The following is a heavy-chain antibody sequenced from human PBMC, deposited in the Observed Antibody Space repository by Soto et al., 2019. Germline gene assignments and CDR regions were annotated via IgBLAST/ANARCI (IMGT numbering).Heavy chain of an antibody. CDR1: GYTFTSYD. CDR3: ARDFILVAGPEH. Sequence: ASVKVSCKASGYTFTSYDINWVRQATGQGLEWMGWMNPNSGNTGYAQKFQGRVTMTRNTSISTAYMELSSLRSEDTAVYYCARDFILVAGPEHWGQGTQVTVSS. J-gene: IGHJ4*02. D-gene: IGHD6-19*01. V-gene: IGHV1-8*01. CDR2: MNPNSGNT.